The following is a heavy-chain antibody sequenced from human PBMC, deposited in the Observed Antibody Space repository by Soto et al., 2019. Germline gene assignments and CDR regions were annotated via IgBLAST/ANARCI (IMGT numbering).Heavy chain of an antibody. V-gene: IGHV1-3*01. CDR2: INAGNGNT. J-gene: IGHJ4*02. D-gene: IGHD2-15*01. CDR1: GYTFTSYA. Sequence: ASVKVSCKASGYTFTSYAMHWVRQAPGQRLEWMGWINAGNGNTKYSQKFQGRVTITRDTSASTAYMELSSLRSEDTAVYYCARDLRFKGYCSGGSCAFGYWGQGTLVTVSS. CDR3: ARDLRFKGYCSGGSCAFGY.